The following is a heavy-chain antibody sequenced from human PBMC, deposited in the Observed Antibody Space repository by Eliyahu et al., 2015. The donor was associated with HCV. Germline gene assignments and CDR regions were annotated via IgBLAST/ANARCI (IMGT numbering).Heavy chain of an antibody. CDR2: ISYDGSNK. V-gene: IGHV3-30*18. CDR1: GFXFSSYG. J-gene: IGHJ4*02. D-gene: IGHD1-26*01. Sequence: QVQLVESGGGVVQPGRSLRLSXAASGFXFSSYGMHWVRQAPGKGLEWVTVISYDGSNKYYADSVKGRFTISRDNSKNTLYLQMNSLRAEDTAVYYCAKAGGSQGRYFDYWGQGTLVTVSS. CDR3: AKAGGSQGRYFDY.